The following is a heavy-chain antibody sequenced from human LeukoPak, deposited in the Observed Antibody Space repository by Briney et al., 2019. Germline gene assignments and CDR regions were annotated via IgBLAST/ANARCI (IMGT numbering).Heavy chain of an antibody. Sequence: CAASGFTFSSYSMKWVSQAPGKGLEWVSSISSSSSYIYYADSVKGGFTIYRDNAKKSLYLQMNRLRDEDTAVYYCARDRGITGTTAYYYMDVWGKGTTVTVSS. J-gene: IGHJ6*03. V-gene: IGHV3-21*01. CDR1: GFTFSSYS. D-gene: IGHD1-20*01. CDR2: ISSSSSYI. CDR3: ARDRGITGTTAYYYMDV.